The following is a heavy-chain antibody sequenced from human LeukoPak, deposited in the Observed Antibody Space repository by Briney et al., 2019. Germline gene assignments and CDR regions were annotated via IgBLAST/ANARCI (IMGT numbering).Heavy chain of an antibody. Sequence: GRSLRLSCAASGFTFNSYAMHWVRQAPGKGLEWVAVISYDGSNKYYADSVKGRFTISRDNSKNTVYLQMNSLRAEDTAVYYCARDSDSRWLQLPGAYWGQGTLVTVSS. CDR3: ARDSDSRWLQLPGAY. J-gene: IGHJ4*02. CDR1: GFTFNSYA. D-gene: IGHD5-24*01. CDR2: ISYDGSNK. V-gene: IGHV3-30*04.